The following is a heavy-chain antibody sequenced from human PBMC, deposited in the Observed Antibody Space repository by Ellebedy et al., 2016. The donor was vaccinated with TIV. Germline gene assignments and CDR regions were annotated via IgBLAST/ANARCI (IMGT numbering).Heavy chain of an antibody. D-gene: IGHD3-22*01. CDR1: GLTFSTYA. V-gene: IGHV3-30-3*01. J-gene: IGHJ4*02. Sequence: GESLKISCAASGLTFSTYAMHWVRQAPGKGLEWVAVISYAGDDKHYANSVKGRFTISRDNSKNGLFLEMNRLRTEDTAVYHCARDAGYESVGYIPGGARSDYWGQGTLVTVSS. CDR2: ISYAGDDK. CDR3: ARDAGYESVGYIPGGARSDY.